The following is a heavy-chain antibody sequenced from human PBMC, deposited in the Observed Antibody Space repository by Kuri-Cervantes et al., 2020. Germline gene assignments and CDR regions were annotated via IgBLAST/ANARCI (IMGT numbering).Heavy chain of an antibody. CDR3: ARVHLGLFDY. D-gene: IGHD7-27*01. J-gene: IGHJ4*02. CDR1: GGSISSGGYS. Sequence: SQTLSLTCGVSGGSISSGGYSWNWSRQPPGKGLEWIGNIYHSGSTFYNPSLKSRVTISVDTSKNQFSLKLSSVTAADTAVYYCARVHLGLFDYWGQGTLVTVSS. V-gene: IGHV4-30-2*05. CDR2: IYHSGST.